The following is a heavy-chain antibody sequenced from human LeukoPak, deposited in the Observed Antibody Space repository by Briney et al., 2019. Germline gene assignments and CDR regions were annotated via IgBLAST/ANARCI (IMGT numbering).Heavy chain of an antibody. Sequence: SETLSPTCTVSGGSISSYYWSWIRQPPGKGLEWIGYIYYSGSTNYNPSLKSRVTISVDTSKNQFSLKLSSVTTADTAVYYCARSITGTTGPNWFDPWGQGTLVTVSS. V-gene: IGHV4-59*01. J-gene: IGHJ5*02. CDR1: GGSISSYY. CDR2: IYYSGST. D-gene: IGHD1-7*01. CDR3: ARSITGTTGPNWFDP.